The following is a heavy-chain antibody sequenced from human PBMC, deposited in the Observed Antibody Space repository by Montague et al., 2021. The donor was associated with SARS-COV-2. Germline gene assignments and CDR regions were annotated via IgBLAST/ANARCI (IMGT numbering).Heavy chain of an antibody. CDR2: VSHSGDY. Sequence: SETLSLTCTVSGASISSSSFFWGWIRQPPGKGLEWIGTVSHSGDYTYMPSLESRVTMSVDTSKNQLSLKVYSVTAADTAVYYCARRVGTWGFRFDSWGQGALVTVSS. CDR1: GASISSSSFF. CDR3: ARRVGTWGFRFDS. D-gene: IGHD7-27*01. V-gene: IGHV4-39*01. J-gene: IGHJ4*02.